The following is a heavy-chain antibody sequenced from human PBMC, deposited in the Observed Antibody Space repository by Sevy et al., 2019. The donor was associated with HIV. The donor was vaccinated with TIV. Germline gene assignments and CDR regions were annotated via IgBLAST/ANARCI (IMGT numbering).Heavy chain of an antibody. D-gene: IGHD1-20*01. Sequence: GGSLRLSCAASGFSFSSYWMHWVRQAPGKGLEWVANIKQDGSEIYYVDSVRGRFSISRDNAKNSVFLQMNSLRVEDTAVYYCARDRGITVYNYYGMDVWGQGTTVTVSS. V-gene: IGHV3-7*01. J-gene: IGHJ6*02. CDR2: IKQDGSEI. CDR1: GFSFSSYW. CDR3: ARDRGITVYNYYGMDV.